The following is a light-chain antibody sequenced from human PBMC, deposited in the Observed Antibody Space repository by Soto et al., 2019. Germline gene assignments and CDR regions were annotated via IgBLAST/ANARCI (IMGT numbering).Light chain of an antibody. CDR2: GVS. CDR1: QSVTSTY. CDR3: QQYGSSHHPTT. Sequence: EIVLTQSPGTLSLSPGERATLSCRASQSVTSTYLGWYQQKPGQAPRLLMYGVSVRATGIPDRFGGSGSGTDFTLTISRLEPEDFAVYYCQQYGSSHHPTTFGQGTRLEIK. J-gene: IGKJ5*01. V-gene: IGKV3-20*01.